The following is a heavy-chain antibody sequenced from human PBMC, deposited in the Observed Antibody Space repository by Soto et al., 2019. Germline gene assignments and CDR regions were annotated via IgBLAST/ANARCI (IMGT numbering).Heavy chain of an antibody. CDR3: ARSDCTSTSCYVVWFDP. J-gene: IGHJ5*02. D-gene: IGHD2-2*01. Sequence: ESGGGLVKPGGSLRLSCAVSGFSFSNYGMNWVRQAPGKGLEWVSSISSSSSYISYADSVKGRFTISRDNAKNSVYLQMNSLRAEDTAVYYCARSDCTSTSCYVVWFDPWGQGTLVTVSS. CDR1: GFSFSNYG. CDR2: ISSSSSYI. V-gene: IGHV3-21*01.